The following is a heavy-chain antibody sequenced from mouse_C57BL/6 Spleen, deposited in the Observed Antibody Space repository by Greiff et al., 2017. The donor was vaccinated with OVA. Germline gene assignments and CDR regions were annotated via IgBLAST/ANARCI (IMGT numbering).Heavy chain of an antibody. CDR2: IDPEDGDT. J-gene: IGHJ2*01. V-gene: IGHV14-1*01. CDR3: TTSLTGTRYYFDD. Sequence: VQLQQSGAELVRPGASVKLSCTASGFTIKDYYMHWVKQRPEQGLEWIGRIDPEDGDTEYAPKFQGKATMTADTSSNTAYLQLSSLTSEDTAVYYGTTSLTGTRYYFDDWGKGTTLTVSS. CDR1: GFTIKDYY. D-gene: IGHD4-1*01.